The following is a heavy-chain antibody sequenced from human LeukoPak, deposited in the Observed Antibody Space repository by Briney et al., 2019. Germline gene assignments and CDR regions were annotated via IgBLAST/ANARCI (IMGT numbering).Heavy chain of an antibody. CDR3: ASGGYYMDV. J-gene: IGHJ6*03. Sequence: SETLSLTCTVSGRSISSYYWSWIRQPPGKGLEWIGYIYYSGSTNYNPSLKSRVTISVDTSKNQFSLKLSSVTAADTAVYHCASGGYYMDVWGKGTTVTISS. CDR1: GRSISSYY. CDR2: IYYSGST. D-gene: IGHD1-14*01. V-gene: IGHV4-59*01.